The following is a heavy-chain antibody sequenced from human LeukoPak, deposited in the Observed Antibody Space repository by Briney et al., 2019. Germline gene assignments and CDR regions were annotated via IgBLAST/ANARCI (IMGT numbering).Heavy chain of an antibody. J-gene: IGHJ3*02. Sequence: GGSLRLSCAASGFTFSSYEMNWVRQAPGKGLEWVSYISSGGTTIYYADSVKGRFTISRDNAKNSLYLQMNSLRAEDTAVYYCGRVKEASAFDIWGQGTMVTVSS. CDR2: ISSGGTTI. CDR3: GRVKEASAFDI. V-gene: IGHV3-48*03. CDR1: GFTFSSYE. D-gene: IGHD5-12*01.